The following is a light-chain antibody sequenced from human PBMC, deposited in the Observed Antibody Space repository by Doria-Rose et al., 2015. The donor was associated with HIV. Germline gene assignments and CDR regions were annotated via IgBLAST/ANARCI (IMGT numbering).Light chain of an antibody. CDR2: GAS. CDR3: HQYNNWPT. Sequence: EIVLTQSPETLSVSPGESATLSCRASQSVSTDLAWYQHKPGQAPRLLIWGASTRATGIPARFCGSGSGTEFTPTISSLQSGDFAIYFCHQYNNWPTFGQGTRLDIK. V-gene: IGKV3-15*01. J-gene: IGKJ5*01. CDR1: QSVSTD.